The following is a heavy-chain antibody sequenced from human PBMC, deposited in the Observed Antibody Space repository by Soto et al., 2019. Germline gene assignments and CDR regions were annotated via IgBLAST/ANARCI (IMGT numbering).Heavy chain of an antibody. CDR3: TNSYCSSVSCLGNY. CDR1: GYSFSSLG. Sequence: QVQLVQSGAEVKKPGASVKVSCKASGYSFSSLGMHWVRQAPGQRPEWMGWINAGNGNTKYSQKYQGSVTMTRDTSASTAYMELSSLTSEDTAVYYCTNSYCSSVSCLGNYWGQGTLVIVSS. D-gene: IGHD2-15*01. V-gene: IGHV1-3*01. J-gene: IGHJ4*02. CDR2: INAGNGNT.